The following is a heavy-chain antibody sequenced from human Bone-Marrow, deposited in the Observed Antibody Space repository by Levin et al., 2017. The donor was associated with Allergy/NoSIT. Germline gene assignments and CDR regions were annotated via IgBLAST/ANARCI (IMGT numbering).Heavy chain of an antibody. Sequence: GGSLRLSCATSGFGFSSYGMHWVRQAPGKGLDWVAVISYDGTNKYYADSVKGRFTISRDNSTNSLYLQMNSLRAEDTAVYYCTRAWFRVAGPYSIWGQGTMVTVSS. V-gene: IGHV3-30*12. CDR1: GFGFSSYG. CDR3: TRAWFRVAGPYSI. J-gene: IGHJ3*02. CDR2: ISYDGTNK. D-gene: IGHD3-10*01.